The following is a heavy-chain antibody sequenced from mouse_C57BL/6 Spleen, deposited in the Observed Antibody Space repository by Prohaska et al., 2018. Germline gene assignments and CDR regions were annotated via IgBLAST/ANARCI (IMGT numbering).Heavy chain of an antibody. CDR2: INPNNGGT. Sequence: EVQLQQSGPELVKPGASVKISCKASGYTFTDYYMNWVKQSHGKSLEWIGDINPNNGGTSYNQKFKGKATLTVDKSSSTAYMELRSLTSEDSAVYYCARWGYDYDYAMDYWGQGTSVTVSS. CDR1: GYTFTDYY. J-gene: IGHJ4*01. CDR3: ARWGYDYDYAMDY. D-gene: IGHD2-4*01. V-gene: IGHV1-26*01.